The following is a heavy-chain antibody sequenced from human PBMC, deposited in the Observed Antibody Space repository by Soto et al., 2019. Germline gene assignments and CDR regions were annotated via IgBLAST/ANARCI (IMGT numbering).Heavy chain of an antibody. Sequence: PGGSLRLSCAASGFTFSSYDMHWVRQATGKGLEWVSAIGTAGDTYYPGSVKGRFTISRENAKNSLYLQMNSLRAGDTAVYYCARARIADNWFDPWGQGTLVTVSS. CDR2: IGTAGDT. CDR3: ARARIADNWFDP. CDR1: GFTFSSYD. V-gene: IGHV3-13*01. J-gene: IGHJ5*02.